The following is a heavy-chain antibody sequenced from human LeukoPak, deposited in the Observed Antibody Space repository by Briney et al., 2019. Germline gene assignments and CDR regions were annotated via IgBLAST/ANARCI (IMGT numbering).Heavy chain of an antibody. CDR1: GGTSSSYA. CDR2: IIPIFGTA. D-gene: IGHD3-10*01. Sequence: ASVKVSCKASGGTSSSYAISWVRQAPGQGLEWMGGIIPIFGTANYAQKFQGRVTITADESTSTAYMELSSLRSEDTAVYYCASHFTYYYGSGSYLVPDYWGQGTLVTVSS. CDR3: ASHFTYYYGSGSYLVPDY. J-gene: IGHJ4*02. V-gene: IGHV1-69*13.